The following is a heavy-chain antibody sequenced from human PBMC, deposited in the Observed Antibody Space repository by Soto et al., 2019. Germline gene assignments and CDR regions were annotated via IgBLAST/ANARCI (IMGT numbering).Heavy chain of an antibody. V-gene: IGHV3-23*01. CDR1: GFTFSSYA. Sequence: PGGSLRLSCAASGFTFSSYAMSWVRQAPGKGLEWVSAISGSGGSTYYADSVKGRFTISRDNSKNTLYLQMNSLRAEDTAVYYCAKVGVYGFWSGYESDNWFDPWGQGTLVTVSS. D-gene: IGHD3-3*01. J-gene: IGHJ5*02. CDR3: AKVGVYGFWSGYESDNWFDP. CDR2: ISGSGGST.